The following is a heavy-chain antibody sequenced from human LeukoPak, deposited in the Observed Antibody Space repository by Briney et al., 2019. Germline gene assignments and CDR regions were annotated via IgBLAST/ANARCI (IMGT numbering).Heavy chain of an antibody. Sequence: ASVKVSCKASGYTFTNYGVTWVRQAPGQGLEWMGWISPHSGDTNYAQALQGRLTITSDTSTRTAYMELRSLGPDDTAVYYCASNTGSDGSGYAYWGQGTLVTVSS. D-gene: IGHD3-22*01. V-gene: IGHV1-18*01. CDR1: GYTFTNYG. CDR2: ISPHSGDT. J-gene: IGHJ4*02. CDR3: ASNTGSDGSGYAY.